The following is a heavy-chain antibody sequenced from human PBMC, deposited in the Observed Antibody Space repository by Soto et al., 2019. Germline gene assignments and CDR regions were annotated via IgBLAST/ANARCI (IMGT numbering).Heavy chain of an antibody. CDR1: DGSMDSDSYY. V-gene: IGHV4-39*01. CDR3: ARLGGYVSVGYYYLWDS. Sequence: PSETLSLTCIVSDGSMDSDSYYWGWIRQPPGKGLEWIGVINYSGTTFHNVSLKSRVTMSVESSRNQLSLKLTSVTAADTAVYYCARLGGYVSVGYYYLWDSWGQGTLVTVSS. CDR2: INYSGTT. J-gene: IGHJ4*02. D-gene: IGHD3-22*01.